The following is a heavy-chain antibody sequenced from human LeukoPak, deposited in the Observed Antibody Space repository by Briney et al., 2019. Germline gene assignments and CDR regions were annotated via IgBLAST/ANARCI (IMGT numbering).Heavy chain of an antibody. CDR2: IYPGGES. D-gene: IGHD6-6*01. CDR3: ARGGLEYSSSSGYYYYYYYMDG. Sequence: SETLSLTCTVSGGSIRIYYWIWIRQPAGKGLEYIGRIYPGGESNYNPSLRSRVTMSADTSKNQFSLNLRSVTAADTAVYHCARGGLEYSSSSGYYYYYYYMDGWGKGTTVTVSS. CDR1: GGSIRIYY. J-gene: IGHJ6*03. V-gene: IGHV4-4*07.